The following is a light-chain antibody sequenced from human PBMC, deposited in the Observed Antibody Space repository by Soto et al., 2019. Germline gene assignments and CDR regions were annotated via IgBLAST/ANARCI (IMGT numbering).Light chain of an antibody. V-gene: IGKV1-5*01. Sequence: DIPITHSPSTLASSVGDGFTITCRASQSISSWLAWYQQKPGKAPKLLIYDASSLQSGVPSRFSGSGSGTQFTLTISSLQPDDFATYFCQQYNSYSITFGQGTRLEIK. J-gene: IGKJ5*01. CDR3: QQYNSYSIT. CDR2: DAS. CDR1: QSISSW.